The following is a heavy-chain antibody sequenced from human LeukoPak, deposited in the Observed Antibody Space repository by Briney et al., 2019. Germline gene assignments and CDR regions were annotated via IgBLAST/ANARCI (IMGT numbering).Heavy chain of an antibody. CDR1: GFTFSRYS. Sequence: GGSLRLSCAASGFTFSRYSMNWVRQAPGKGLEWVSYISSSNNTIDYADSVKGRFSISRDNAKNSLYLQMKSLRDEDTAVYYCAREDGGRADIWGQGTMVTVSS. V-gene: IGHV3-48*02. CDR2: ISSSNNTI. D-gene: IGHD4-23*01. J-gene: IGHJ3*02. CDR3: AREDGGRADI.